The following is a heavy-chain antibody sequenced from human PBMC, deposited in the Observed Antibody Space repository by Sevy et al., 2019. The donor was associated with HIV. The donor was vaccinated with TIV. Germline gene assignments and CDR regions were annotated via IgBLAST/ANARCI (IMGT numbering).Heavy chain of an antibody. Sequence: GESLKISCAASGFTFSSYSMNWVRQAPGKGLEWVSFISGLSNYIYYADSVKGRFTISRDNAKNSVYLQMNSLRAEDTALYYCARDPLSTLFDASDIWGQGTMVTVSS. CDR1: GFTFSSYS. J-gene: IGHJ3*02. D-gene: IGHD2-15*01. CDR3: ARDPLSTLFDASDI. CDR2: ISGLSNYI. V-gene: IGHV3-21*01.